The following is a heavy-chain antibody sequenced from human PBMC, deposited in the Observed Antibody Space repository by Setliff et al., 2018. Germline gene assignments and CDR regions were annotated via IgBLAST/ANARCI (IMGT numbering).Heavy chain of an antibody. CDR3: ARSLVGATYSVYFDY. CDR1: GYSFTDYW. V-gene: IGHV5-51*03. J-gene: IGHJ4*02. CDR2: IYPGNADT. D-gene: IGHD1-26*01. Sequence: PGESLKISCKGSGYSFTDYWIAWVRQTPGKGLEWMGTIYPGNADTRYSPSFQGQVTISTDTSINTAFLQWNNLKASDTAIYYCARSLVGATYSVYFDYWGQGALVTVS.